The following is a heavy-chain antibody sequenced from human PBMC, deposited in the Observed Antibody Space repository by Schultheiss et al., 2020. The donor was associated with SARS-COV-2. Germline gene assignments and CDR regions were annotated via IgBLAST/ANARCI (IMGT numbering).Heavy chain of an antibody. CDR3: VTRGY. CDR1: GFTFSSYE. J-gene: IGHJ4*02. V-gene: IGHV3-49*04. CDR2: IRDKAHGGAI. Sequence: GGSLRLSCAASGFTFSSYEMNWVRQAPGKGLEWVGLIRDKAHGGAIEYVASVKGRFTISRDDSVGIAYLQMNSLKTEDTAVYYCVTRGYWGQGTLVTVSS.